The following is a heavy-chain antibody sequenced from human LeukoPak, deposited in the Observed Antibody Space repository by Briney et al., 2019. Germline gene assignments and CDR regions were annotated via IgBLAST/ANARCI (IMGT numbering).Heavy chain of an antibody. CDR3: ARDRSRYCTGGVCWFDP. D-gene: IGHD2-8*02. CDR1: GFTSSSYW. CDR2: IKQDGSEK. Sequence: PRGSLRLSCAAAGFTSSSYWVSCVRHAPGKGREWVANIKQDGSEKYYVDSVKGRFTISRDNAKNSLYLQMNSLRAEDTAVYYCARDRSRYCTGGVCWFDPWGQGTLVTVSS. V-gene: IGHV3-7*01. J-gene: IGHJ5*02.